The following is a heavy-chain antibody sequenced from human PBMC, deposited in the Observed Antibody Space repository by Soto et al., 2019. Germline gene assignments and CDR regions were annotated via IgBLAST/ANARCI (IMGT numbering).Heavy chain of an antibody. Sequence: PSETLSLTCTVSGGSIRNVYWSWIRQAPGKGLAWIGFIFHSGNAKYNPSLRNRVTIAVDRTKNQLSMSLNSVTAADTAVDFCARAHATTLPFECWGQGTLVSVPS. CDR2: IFHSGNA. CDR1: GGSIRNVY. CDR3: ARAHATTLPFEC. J-gene: IGHJ4*01. V-gene: IGHV4-59*01. D-gene: IGHD1-26*01.